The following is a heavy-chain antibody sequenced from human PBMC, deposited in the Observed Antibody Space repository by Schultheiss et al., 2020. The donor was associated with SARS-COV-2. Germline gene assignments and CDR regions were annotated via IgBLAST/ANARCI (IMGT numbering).Heavy chain of an antibody. V-gene: IGHV4-34*01. CDR3: ARALGGLRRAFDI. Sequence: SETQSLTCAVYGGSFSGYYWSWIRQPPGKGLEWIGEINHSGSTNYNPSLKSRVTISVDTSKNQFSLKLSSVTAADTAVYYCARALGGLRRAFDIWGQGTMVTVSS. CDR1: GGSFSGYY. CDR2: INHSGST. J-gene: IGHJ3*02. D-gene: IGHD4-17*01.